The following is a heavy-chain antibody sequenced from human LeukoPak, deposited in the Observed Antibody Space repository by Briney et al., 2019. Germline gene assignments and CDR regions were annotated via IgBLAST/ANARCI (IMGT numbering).Heavy chain of an antibody. Sequence: GSLRLSCAASGFTFSNAWMSWVRQAPGKGLEWVGRIKSKTDGGTTDYAAPVKGRFTISRDDSKNTLYLQMNSLRAEDTALYYCAKDEGSYYYFDYWGQGTLVTVSS. J-gene: IGHJ4*02. CDR1: GFTFSNAW. D-gene: IGHD1-26*01. V-gene: IGHV3-15*05. CDR2: IKSKTDGGTT. CDR3: AKDEGSYYYFDY.